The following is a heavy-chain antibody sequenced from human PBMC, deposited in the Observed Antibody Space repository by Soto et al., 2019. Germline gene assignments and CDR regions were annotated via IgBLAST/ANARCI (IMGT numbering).Heavy chain of an antibody. CDR1: GFTFSSHA. CDR3: ATQTIAAHPASGS. D-gene: IGHD6-6*01. J-gene: IGHJ4*02. CDR2: RSGCGSST. Sequence: GGTLRLSCAASGFTFSSHAMRWGRKAPGKGLERVSDRSGCGSSTYYAGPVKGRLATSRANSRRTLYLQRNSLTTEDTAGDYCATQTIAAHPASGSWGQETLFTVAS. V-gene: IGHV3-23*01.